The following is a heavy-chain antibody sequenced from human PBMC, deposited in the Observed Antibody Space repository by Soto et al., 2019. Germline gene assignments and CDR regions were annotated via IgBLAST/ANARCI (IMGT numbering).Heavy chain of an antibody. Sequence: QVQLVQSGAEVKKPGSSVKVFCKASGGTFSSYAISWVRQAPGQGLEWMGEIISMFGAAMYAQKFQGRVTITVDESASTADMELSSLRSEDSAVSYCARGGKERFRGSGMDAWGQGTTVTVS. CDR1: GGTFSSYA. CDR2: IISMFGAA. D-gene: IGHD1-1*01. CDR3: ARGGKERFRGSGMDA. V-gene: IGHV1-69*01. J-gene: IGHJ6*02.